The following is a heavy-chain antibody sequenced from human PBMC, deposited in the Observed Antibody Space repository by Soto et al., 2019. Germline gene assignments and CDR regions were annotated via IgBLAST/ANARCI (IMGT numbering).Heavy chain of an antibody. Sequence: HPGGSLRLSCAASGFTFSSYGMHWVRQAPGKGLEWVAVIWYDGSNKYYADSVKGRFTISRDNSKNTLYLQMNSLRAEDTAVYYCAKEVTMVRGVIRYYYCSGMDVWGQGTTITVSS. CDR1: GFTFSSYG. CDR3: AKEVTMVRGVIRYYYCSGMDV. CDR2: IWYDGSNK. V-gene: IGHV3-30*02. J-gene: IGHJ6*02. D-gene: IGHD3-10*01.